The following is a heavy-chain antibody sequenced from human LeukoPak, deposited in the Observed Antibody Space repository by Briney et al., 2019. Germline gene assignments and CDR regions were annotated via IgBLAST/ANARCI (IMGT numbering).Heavy chain of an antibody. D-gene: IGHD3-3*01. V-gene: IGHV4-39*01. J-gene: IGHJ4*02. CDR3: AREGGPYDFWSGYYRPGYYFDY. CDR2: IYYSGST. Sequence: SQTLSLTCTVSGGSMSSSSYYWGWIRQPPGKGLEWIGSIYYSGSTYYNPSLKSRVTISVDTSKNQFSLKLSSVTAADTAVYYCAREGGPYDFWSGYYRPGYYFDYWGQGTLVTVSS. CDR1: GGSMSSSSYY.